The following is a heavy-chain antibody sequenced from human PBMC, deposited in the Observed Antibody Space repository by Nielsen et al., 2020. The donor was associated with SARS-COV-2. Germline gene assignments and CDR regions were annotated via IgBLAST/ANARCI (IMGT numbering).Heavy chain of an antibody. Sequence: SETLSLTCTVSGGSMSGYYWSWIRQPPGKGLEWIGYIYYSGSTNYNPSLKSRVAISVDTSKNQFSLKLSSVTAADTAVYYCARGKDIVATYYWGQGTLVTVSS. J-gene: IGHJ4*02. D-gene: IGHD5-12*01. CDR3: ARGKDIVATYY. V-gene: IGHV4-59*01. CDR1: GGSMSGYY. CDR2: IYYSGST.